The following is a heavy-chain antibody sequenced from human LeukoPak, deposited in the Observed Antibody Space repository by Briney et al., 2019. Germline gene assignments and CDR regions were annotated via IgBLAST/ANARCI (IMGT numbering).Heavy chain of an antibody. D-gene: IGHD3-10*01. CDR2: ISSSGSTI. J-gene: IGHJ6*03. Sequence: PGGSLRLSCAASGFTFSSYEMNWVRQAPGKGLEWVSYISSSGSTIYYADSVKSRFTISRDNAKNSLYLQMNSLRAEDTAVYYCARDGSGPYYYYYMDVWGKGTTVTVSS. V-gene: IGHV3-48*03. CDR1: GFTFSSYE. CDR3: ARDGSGPYYYYYMDV.